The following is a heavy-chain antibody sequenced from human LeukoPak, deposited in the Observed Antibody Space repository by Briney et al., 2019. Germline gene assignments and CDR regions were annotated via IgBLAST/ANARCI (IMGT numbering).Heavy chain of an antibody. CDR1: GFTFCGYT. Sequence: GGSLRLSCAASGFTFCGYTMRWVRHAPGKGVQWVSTITSGGDYMYYAAPVNGLFTISRDYSNNSLYLHMNSLRAEDTAVYYCARVSIFGVVVANDYWGQGTVVTVSS. D-gene: IGHD3-16*02. CDR3: ARVSIFGVVVANDY. V-gene: IGHV3-21*01. J-gene: IGHJ4*02. CDR2: ITSGGDYM.